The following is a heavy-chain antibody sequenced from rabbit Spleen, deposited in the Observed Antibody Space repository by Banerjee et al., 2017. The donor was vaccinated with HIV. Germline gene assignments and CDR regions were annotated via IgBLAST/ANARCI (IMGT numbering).Heavy chain of an antibody. CDR2: IGAGSSGST. J-gene: IGHJ6*01. V-gene: IGHV1S40*01. CDR1: GFSFSSSDY. D-gene: IGHD8-1*01. Sequence: QSLEESGGDLVKPGASLTLTCTASGFSFSSSDYMCWVRQAPGKGLEWIACIGAGSSGSTYSATWAKGRFTISKTSSTTVTLQMTSLTAADTATYFCARDTGSSFSSYGMDLWGPGTLVTVS. CDR3: ARDTGSSFSSYGMDL.